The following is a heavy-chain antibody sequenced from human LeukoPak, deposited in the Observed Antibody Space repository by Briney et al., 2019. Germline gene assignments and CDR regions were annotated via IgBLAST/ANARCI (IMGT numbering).Heavy chain of an antibody. Sequence: PSETLSLTCTVSGGSISSGDYYWSWIRQPPGKGLEWIGYIYYSGSTYYNPSLKSRVTISVDTSKNQFSLKLSSVTAADTAVYYCARDHDYGDYNSYGMDVWGQGTTVTVSS. CDR1: GGSISSGDYY. CDR3: ARDHDYGDYNSYGMDV. V-gene: IGHV4-30-4*01. D-gene: IGHD4-17*01. CDR2: IYYSGST. J-gene: IGHJ6*02.